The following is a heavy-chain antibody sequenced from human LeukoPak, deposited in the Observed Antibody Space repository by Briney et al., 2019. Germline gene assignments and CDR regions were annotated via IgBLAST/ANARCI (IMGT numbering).Heavy chain of an antibody. CDR1: GYTFTGYY. CDR3: AREGGWNYGSVNWFDP. V-gene: IGHV1-8*02. CDR2: MNPNSGNT. J-gene: IGHJ5*02. D-gene: IGHD1-7*01. Sequence: GVSVKVSCKASGYTFTGYYMHWVRQATGQGLEWMGWMNPNSGNTGYAQKFQGRVTMTRNTSINTAYMELSSLRSEDTAVYYCAREGGWNYGSVNWFDPWGQGTLVTVSS.